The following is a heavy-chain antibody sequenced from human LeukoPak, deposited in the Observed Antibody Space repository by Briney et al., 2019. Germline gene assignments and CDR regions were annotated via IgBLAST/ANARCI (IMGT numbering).Heavy chain of an antibody. Sequence: GGSLRLSCAASGFTFSSYGMHWVRQAPGKGLEWVAFIRYDGSNKYYADSVKGRFTISRDNSKNTLYLQMNSLRAEDTAVYYCAKDRERFLEWLLLNWGQGTLVTVSS. J-gene: IGHJ4*02. V-gene: IGHV3-30*02. CDR2: IRYDGSNK. CDR1: GFTFSSYG. CDR3: AKDRERFLEWLLLN. D-gene: IGHD3-3*01.